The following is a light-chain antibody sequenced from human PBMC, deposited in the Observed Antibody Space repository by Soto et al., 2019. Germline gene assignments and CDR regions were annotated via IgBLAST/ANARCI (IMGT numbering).Light chain of an antibody. J-gene: IGLJ1*01. CDR3: CSYAGTYTYV. V-gene: IGLV2-11*01. CDR1: SSDVGGYNS. CDR2: DVS. Sequence: LTQPRSVSGSPGQSVTISCTGTSSDVGGYNSVSWYQQHPGKAPKLMIYDVSKRPSGVPDRFSGSKSGNTASLTISGLRAEDETDYYCCSYAGTYTYVFGTGTKVT.